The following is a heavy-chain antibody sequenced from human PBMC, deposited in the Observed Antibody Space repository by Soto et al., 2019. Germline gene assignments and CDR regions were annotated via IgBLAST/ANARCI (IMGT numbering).Heavy chain of an antibody. CDR1: GFTFDDYA. V-gene: IGHV3-9*01. D-gene: IGHD3-22*01. CDR2: ISWNSGGI. J-gene: IGHJ4*02. Sequence: GGSLRLSCAASGFTFDDYAMHWVRQAPGKGLEWVSGISWNSGGIGYADSVKGRFTISRDNAKNSLYLQINSLRAEDTALYYCARDYGYDSSCYLFDYWGQGTLVTVSS. CDR3: ARDYGYDSSCYLFDY.